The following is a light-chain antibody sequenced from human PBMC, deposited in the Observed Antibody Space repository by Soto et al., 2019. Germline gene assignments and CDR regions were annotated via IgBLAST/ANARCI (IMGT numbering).Light chain of an antibody. CDR1: SSNIGAGYD. CDR3: QSYDRTLSYV. J-gene: IGLJ1*01. CDR2: GNS. V-gene: IGLV1-40*01. Sequence: QSVLTQPPSVSGAPGLRVTISCTGSSSNIGAGYDVHWYQQLPGTAPKLLMYGNSNRPSGVPDRFSGSKSGTSASLAITGLQAEDEADYYCQSYDRTLSYVFGTGTKVTVL.